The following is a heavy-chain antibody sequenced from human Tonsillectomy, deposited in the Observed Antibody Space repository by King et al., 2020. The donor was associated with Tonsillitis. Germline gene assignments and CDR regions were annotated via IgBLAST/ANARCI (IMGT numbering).Heavy chain of an antibody. CDR3: ARSNHVVPGAMRWFDP. V-gene: IGHV4-30-2*01. D-gene: IGHD2-2*01. CDR2: IYHSGST. Sequence: QLQESGSGLVKPSQTLSLTCAVSGGSISSGGYSWSWIRQPPGKGLEWIGYIYHSGSTYYNPSLKSRVTISVDRSKNQFSLKLSSVTAAGTAVYYCARSNHVVPGAMRWFDPWGQGTLVTVSS. CDR1: GGSISSGGYS. J-gene: IGHJ5*02.